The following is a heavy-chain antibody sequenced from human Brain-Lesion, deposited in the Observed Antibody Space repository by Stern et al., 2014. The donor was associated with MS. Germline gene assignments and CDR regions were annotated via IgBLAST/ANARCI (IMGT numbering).Heavy chain of an antibody. CDR3: ARDITGSSAYFAY. D-gene: IGHD1-14*01. J-gene: IGHJ4*02. CDR2: ISWNSGTI. Sequence: QLVESGGDLVQPGRSLRLSCAAFGFTFDDYAMHWVRQAPGKGLGWVAGISWNSGTIGYADSVKGLFTTSRDNAYSSLYLQMNSLRPEDTALYYCARDITGSSAYFAYWGQGTLVTVSS. V-gene: IGHV3-9*01. CDR1: GFTFDDYA.